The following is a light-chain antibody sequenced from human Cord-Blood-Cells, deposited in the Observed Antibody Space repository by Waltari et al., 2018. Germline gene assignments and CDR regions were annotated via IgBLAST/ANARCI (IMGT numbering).Light chain of an antibody. CDR2: GAS. CDR1: QSVSSSY. J-gene: IGKJ1*01. CDR3: QQDRA. V-gene: IGKV3-20*01. Sequence: EIVLTQSPGTLSLSPGERATISCRASQSVSSSYLAWYQQKPGQAPRLLIYGASSRAAGIPDRFSGNGSGTDFTLTISRLEPEDFAVYYCQQDRAFGQGTKVEIK.